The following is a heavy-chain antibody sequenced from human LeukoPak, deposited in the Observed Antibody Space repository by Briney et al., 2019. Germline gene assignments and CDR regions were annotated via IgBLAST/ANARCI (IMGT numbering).Heavy chain of an antibody. CDR1: GGSFSGYY. CDR2: INHSGST. Sequence: SETLSLTCAVYGGSFSGYYWSWIRQPPGKGLEWIGEINHSGSTNYNPSLKSRVTISVDTSKNQFSLKMSSVTAADTAVYYCARQIAVGGKAGFDYWGQGTLVTVSS. V-gene: IGHV4-34*01. CDR3: ARQIAVGGKAGFDY. J-gene: IGHJ4*02. D-gene: IGHD6-19*01.